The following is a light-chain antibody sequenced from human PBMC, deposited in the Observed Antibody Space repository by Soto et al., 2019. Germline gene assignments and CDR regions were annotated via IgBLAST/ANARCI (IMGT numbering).Light chain of an antibody. CDR2: DAS. CDR1: QSVSSY. CDR3: QQRSNWPIT. J-gene: IGKJ5*01. V-gene: IGKV3-11*01. Sequence: ISVTQSPDTLSSSPVETAPLSCMSSQSVSSYLAWYQQKPGQAPRLLIYDASNRATGIPARFSGSGSGTDFTLTISSLEPEDFAVYYCQQRSNWPITFGQGTRLEIK.